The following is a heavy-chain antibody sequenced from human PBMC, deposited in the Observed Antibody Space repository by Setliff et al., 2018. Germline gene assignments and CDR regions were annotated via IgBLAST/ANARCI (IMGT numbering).Heavy chain of an antibody. J-gene: IGHJ5*02. CDR2: IIPIFGTA. Sequence: SVKVSCKASGGTFSSYAISWVRQAPGQGLEWMGGIIPIFGTANYAQKFQGRVTITADSSIRTAYMELTRLTSDDTAVYYCARQGDVGSWGQGTLVTVSS. V-gene: IGHV1-69*13. CDR1: GGTFSSYA. CDR3: ARQGDVGS. D-gene: IGHD3-10*02.